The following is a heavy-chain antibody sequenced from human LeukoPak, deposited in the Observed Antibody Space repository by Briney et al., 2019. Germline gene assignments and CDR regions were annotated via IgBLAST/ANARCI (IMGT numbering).Heavy chain of an antibody. J-gene: IGHJ4*02. CDR3: ARDTPIAAAGSYYFDY. CDR1: GGSISSYY. V-gene: IGHV4-4*07. D-gene: IGHD6-13*01. CDR2: IYTSGST. Sequence: PSETLSLTCTVSGGSISSYYWSWLRQPAGKGLEWLGRIYTSGSTNYNPSLRSRVTLSVDTSKNQFSLELSSVTAADTAVYYCARDTPIAAAGSYYFDYWGQGTLVTVSS.